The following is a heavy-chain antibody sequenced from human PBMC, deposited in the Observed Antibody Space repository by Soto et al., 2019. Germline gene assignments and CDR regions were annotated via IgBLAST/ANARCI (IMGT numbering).Heavy chain of an antibody. CDR2: MNPNSGNT. CDR1: GYTFTSYD. CDR3: ARGKKAFLVGYCSSTSCLVY. D-gene: IGHD2-2*01. J-gene: IGHJ4*02. Sequence: ASVKVSCKASGYTFTSYDINWVRQATGQGLEWMGWMNPNSGNTGYAQKFQGRVTMTRNTSISTAYMELSSLRSEDTAVYYCARGKKAFLVGYCSSTSCLVYWGQGTLVTVSS. V-gene: IGHV1-8*01.